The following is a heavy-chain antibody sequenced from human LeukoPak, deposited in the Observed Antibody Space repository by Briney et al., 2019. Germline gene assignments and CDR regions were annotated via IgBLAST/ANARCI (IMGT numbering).Heavy chain of an antibody. D-gene: IGHD2-8*02. J-gene: IGHJ4*02. V-gene: IGHV4-34*01. CDR2: VNRGGFT. CDR1: GGSFSGYS. Sequence: SETLSLTCAVYGGSFSGYSWNWIRQSPGKGLEWIGEVNRGGFTNCNPSLKSRVSISGDTSKQQFSLKLTSVTAADTAVYYCARGVVFRQSSPYFDHWGQGTLVTVSS. CDR3: ARGVVFRQSSPYFDH.